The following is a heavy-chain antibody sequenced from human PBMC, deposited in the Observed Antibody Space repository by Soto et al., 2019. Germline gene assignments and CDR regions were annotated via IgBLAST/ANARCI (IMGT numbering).Heavy chain of an antibody. CDR2: IKRKADSYAT. CDR3: TRFSYDSSGYHTPDH. Sequence: PGGSLRLSCAASGFTFSGSAMHWVRQASGKGLEWVGRIKRKADSYATAYAASVNGRFTISRDDSKNTAYLQMNSLKTEDTAVYYCTRFSYDSSGYHTPDHWGQRA. J-gene: IGHJ4*02. CDR1: GFTFSGSA. V-gene: IGHV3-73*01. D-gene: IGHD5-12*01.